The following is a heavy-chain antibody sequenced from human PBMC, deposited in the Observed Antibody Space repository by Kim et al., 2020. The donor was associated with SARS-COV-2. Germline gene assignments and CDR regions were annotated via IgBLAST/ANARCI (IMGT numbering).Heavy chain of an antibody. Sequence: GGSLRLSCVXSGFSFSRYWMHWVRQAPGKGLVWVSRVYIDGSTSYADSVKGRFTISRDNAKNTLYLQMNSLRVEDTAVYYCGSGGYSGYDPFDYWGQGTLVTVSS. V-gene: IGHV3-74*01. CDR3: GSGGYSGYDPFDY. D-gene: IGHD5-12*01. CDR1: GFSFSRYW. J-gene: IGHJ4*02. CDR2: VYIDGST.